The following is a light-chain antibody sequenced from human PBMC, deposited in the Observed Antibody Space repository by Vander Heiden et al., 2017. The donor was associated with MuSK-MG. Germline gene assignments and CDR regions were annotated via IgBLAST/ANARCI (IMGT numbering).Light chain of an antibody. CDR1: QGISNY. CDR3: QKDNSAPRT. V-gene: IGKV1-27*01. Sequence: DIQMTQSPSSLSASVGDRVTITCRASQGISNYLAWYQQKPGKVPKLLIYVASTLQSGVPSRFSGSGSGTEFTLTICSLQPEDVATYYCQKDNSAPRTFGQGTKVEIK. J-gene: IGKJ1*01. CDR2: VAS.